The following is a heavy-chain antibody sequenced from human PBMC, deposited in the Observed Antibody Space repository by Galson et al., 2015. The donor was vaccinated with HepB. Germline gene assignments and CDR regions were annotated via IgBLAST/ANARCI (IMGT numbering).Heavy chain of an antibody. CDR2: IYSGGST. CDR1: GFTVSSNY. J-gene: IGHJ4*02. Sequence: SLRLSCAASGFTVSSNYMSWVRQAPGKGLEWVSVIYSGGSTYYADSVKGRFTISRDNSKNTLYLQMNSLRAEDTAVYYCVGLRLGELSWSYYFDYWGQGTLVTVSS. V-gene: IGHV3-66*01. D-gene: IGHD3-16*02. CDR3: VGLRLGELSWSYYFDY.